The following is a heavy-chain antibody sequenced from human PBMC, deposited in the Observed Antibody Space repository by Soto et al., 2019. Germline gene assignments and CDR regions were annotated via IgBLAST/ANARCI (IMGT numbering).Heavy chain of an antibody. D-gene: IGHD4-17*01. CDR2: IYYSGST. Sequence: PSETLSLTCTVSGGSISSYYWSWIRQPPGKGLEWIGYIYYSGSTNYNPSLKSRVTISVDTSKNQFSLKLSSVTAADTAVYYCARERGYGDHYFDYWGKGTLVTVAS. CDR3: ARERGYGDHYFDY. V-gene: IGHV4-59*01. CDR1: GGSISSYY. J-gene: IGHJ4*02.